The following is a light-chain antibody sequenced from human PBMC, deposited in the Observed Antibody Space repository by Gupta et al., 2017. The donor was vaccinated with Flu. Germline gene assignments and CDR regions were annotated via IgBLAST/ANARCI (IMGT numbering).Light chain of an antibody. CDR3: AAWDDSLNGLWV. V-gene: IGLV1-44*01. CDR2: NDN. J-gene: IGLJ3*02. Sequence: GQRVTISCSGSTSNIGSNVVSWYQHLPGRAPKVLIYNDNQRPSGVPDRFSGSKSGTSASLAISGLQSEDEADYYCAAWDDSLNGLWVFGGGT. CDR1: TSNIGSNV.